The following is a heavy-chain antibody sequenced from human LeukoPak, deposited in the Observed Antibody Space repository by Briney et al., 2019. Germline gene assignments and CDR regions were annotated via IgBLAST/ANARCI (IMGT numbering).Heavy chain of an antibody. Sequence: SETLSLTCIVSGVSISTYYWNWIRQPPGKGLEWIGYIYHSGSTNYNPSLQSRVTISVDTSKNQFSLNLNSVTAADTAVYYCARGGAARLHFQNWGQGTLVTVSS. CDR2: IYHSGST. D-gene: IGHD6-6*01. J-gene: IGHJ1*01. V-gene: IGHV4-59*01. CDR3: ARGGAARLHFQN. CDR1: GVSISTYY.